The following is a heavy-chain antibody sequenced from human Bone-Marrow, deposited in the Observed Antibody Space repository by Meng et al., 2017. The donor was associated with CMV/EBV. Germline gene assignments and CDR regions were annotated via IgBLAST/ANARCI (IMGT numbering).Heavy chain of an antibody. CDR1: GFTFSSYS. J-gene: IGHJ5*02. Sequence: GESLKISCAASGFTFSSYSMNWVRQAPGKGLEWVSSISSSSSYIYYADSVKGRFTISRDNAKNSLYLQMNSLRVEDTAVYYCARERGSITIFGVSRGANWFDPWGQGTLVTVSS. CDR2: ISSSSSYI. D-gene: IGHD3-3*01. V-gene: IGHV3-21*01. CDR3: ARERGSITIFGVSRGANWFDP.